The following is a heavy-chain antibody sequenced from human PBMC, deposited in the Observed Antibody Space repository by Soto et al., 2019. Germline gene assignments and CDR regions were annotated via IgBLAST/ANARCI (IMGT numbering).Heavy chain of an antibody. J-gene: IGHJ3*02. D-gene: IGHD6-19*01. Sequence: QVQLQESGPGLVKPSQTLSLTCTVSGGSISSGGYYWSWIRQHPGKGLEWIGYIYYSGSTYYNXSLXSRVXXXXXXXXXXXXXXXXXXXXXXXXXXYXARDLXGGWVNHDAFDIWGQGTMVTVSS. CDR1: GGSISSGGYY. V-gene: IGHV4-31*03. CDR3: XARDLXGGWVNHDAFDI. CDR2: IYYSGST.